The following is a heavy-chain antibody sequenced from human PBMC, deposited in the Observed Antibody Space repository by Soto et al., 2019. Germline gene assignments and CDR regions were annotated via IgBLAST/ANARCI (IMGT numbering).Heavy chain of an antibody. Sequence: QVQLVESGGGVVQPGRSLRLSCAASEFTFNSYGMHWVRQAPGKGLEWVAVIWHDGSDKYYADSVKGRFTISRDDSKKTLYLQMNSLRVEDTAVYYCARDTGVIATAFDYWGQGTLVTVSS. CDR1: EFTFNSYG. CDR3: ARDTGVIATAFDY. J-gene: IGHJ4*02. D-gene: IGHD3-3*02. CDR2: IWHDGSDK. V-gene: IGHV3-33*01.